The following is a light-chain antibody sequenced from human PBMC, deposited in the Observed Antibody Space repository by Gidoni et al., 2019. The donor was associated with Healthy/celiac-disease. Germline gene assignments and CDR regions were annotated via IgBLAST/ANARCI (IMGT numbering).Light chain of an antibody. Sequence: QSALTHEASVSGTVGQKVTLSCTGNSHNIGSYAGGWYQQIYHGAPKTVMFGNSLPSGIPDRYSGSKAGTTAALTISGLQPEDEADDYCSTWDYSRSAQVFGGGTKLTVL. CDR3: STWDYSRSAQV. CDR2: GNS. J-gene: IGLJ2*01. V-gene: IGLV1-44*01. CDR1: SHNIGSYA.